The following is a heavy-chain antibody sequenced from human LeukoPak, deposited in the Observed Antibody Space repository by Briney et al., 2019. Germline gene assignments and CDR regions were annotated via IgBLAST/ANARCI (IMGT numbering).Heavy chain of an antibody. CDR2: TYYRSKWYN. V-gene: IGHV6-1*01. CDR3: AREGGLAIDY. CDR1: GDSVSSNSAA. Sequence: SQTLSLTCAISGDSVSSNSAAWNWLRQSPSRGLEWLGRTYYRSKWYNDYAISVKSRITINPDASKNHFSLQLNSVTPEDTAVYYCAREGGLAIDYWGQGTLVTVSS. J-gene: IGHJ4*02. D-gene: IGHD6-19*01.